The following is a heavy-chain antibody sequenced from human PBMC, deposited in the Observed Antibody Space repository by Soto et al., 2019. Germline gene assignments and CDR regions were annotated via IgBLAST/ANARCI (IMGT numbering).Heavy chain of an antibody. CDR3: ARISETSERY. J-gene: IGHJ4*02. D-gene: IGHD1-1*01. Sequence: EVQLVESGGGLVQPGESLRLSCAVSGFTFSSFSMNWVRQAPGKGLEWVSYISSSSSYIYYADYVKGRFTISRDNAKNSVYQHMNSLRDEDTAVYYCARISETSERYWGQGTLVTVSS. CDR1: GFTFSSFS. CDR2: ISSSSSYI. V-gene: IGHV3-48*02.